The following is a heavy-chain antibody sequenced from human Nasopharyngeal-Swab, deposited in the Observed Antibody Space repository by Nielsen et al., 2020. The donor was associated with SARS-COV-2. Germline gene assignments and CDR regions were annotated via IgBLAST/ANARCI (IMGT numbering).Heavy chain of an antibody. CDR1: WSTVSSNY. CDR2: IYSGGST. D-gene: IGHD3-22*01. Sequence: GESLITSCAASWSTVSSNYMSWLRQAPGKGLERVSVIYSGGSTYYADSVKGRFTISRDNSKNTLYLQMNSLRAEDTAVYYCASVGIRRRLLLSYYYGMDVWGQGTTVTVSS. J-gene: IGHJ6*02. CDR3: ASVGIRRRLLLSYYYGMDV. V-gene: IGHV3-53*01.